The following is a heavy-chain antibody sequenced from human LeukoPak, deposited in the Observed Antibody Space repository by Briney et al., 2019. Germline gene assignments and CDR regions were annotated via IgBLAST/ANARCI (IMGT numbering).Heavy chain of an antibody. V-gene: IGHV3-66*04. CDR1: GFTVSSNY. Sequence: PGGSLRLSCAASGFTVSSNYMSWVRQAPGKGLEWVSVIYRGGSTYYADSVKGRFTISRDNSKNTLYLQMNSLRAEDTAVYYCASQRGYFHGYYDAFDIWGQGTMVTVSS. CDR3: ASQRGYFHGYYDAFDI. CDR2: IYRGGST. D-gene: IGHD2-2*03. J-gene: IGHJ3*02.